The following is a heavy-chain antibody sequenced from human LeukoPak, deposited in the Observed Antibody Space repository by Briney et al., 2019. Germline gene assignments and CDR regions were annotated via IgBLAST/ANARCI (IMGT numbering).Heavy chain of an antibody. CDR2: ISSSSTYT. J-gene: IGHJ5*02. V-gene: IGHV3-11*05. D-gene: IGHD3-10*01. CDR1: GFTFSDYY. Sequence: GGSLRLSCAASGFTFSDYYMSWIRQAPGKGLEWVSYISSSSTYTSYADSVKGRFTISRDNAKNTLYLQMNSLRAEDTAVYYCAKAFFGDWFDPWGQGTLVTVSS. CDR3: AKAFFGDWFDP.